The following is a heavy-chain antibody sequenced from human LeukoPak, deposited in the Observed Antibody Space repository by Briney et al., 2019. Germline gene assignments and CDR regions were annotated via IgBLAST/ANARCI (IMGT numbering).Heavy chain of an antibody. D-gene: IGHD5-24*01. V-gene: IGHV3-48*01. CDR3: AKDTVKVTTIRRVPHYMDV. Sequence: GGSLRLSCAASGFTFSSYAMNWVRQAPGKGLEWVSYISSSGSTKYYADSVKGRFTISRDNSKNTLYLQMNSLRAEDTAVYYCAKDTVKVTTIRRVPHYMDVWGKGTTVTISS. J-gene: IGHJ6*03. CDR1: GFTFSSYA. CDR2: ISSSGSTK.